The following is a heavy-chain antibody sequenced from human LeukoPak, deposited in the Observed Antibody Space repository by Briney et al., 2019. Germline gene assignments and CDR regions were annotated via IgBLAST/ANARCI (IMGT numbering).Heavy chain of an antibody. CDR1: GFTFDDYA. V-gene: IGHV3-9*01. D-gene: IGHD3-22*01. CDR2: ISWNSGSI. CDR3: AKDIYYDSSGYQSGVFDY. Sequence: SLRLSCAASGFTFDDYAMHWVRQAPGKGLEWVSGISWNSGSIGYADSVKGRFTISRDNAKNSLYLQMNSLRAEDTALYYCAKDIYYDSSGYQSGVFDYWGQGTLVTVSS. J-gene: IGHJ4*02.